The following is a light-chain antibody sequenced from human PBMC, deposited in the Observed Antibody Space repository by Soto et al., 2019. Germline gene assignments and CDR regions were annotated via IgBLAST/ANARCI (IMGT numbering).Light chain of an antibody. Sequence: EIVLTQSPGTLSLSPGERATLSCRASQSVDSKKLNWYQQKCGQALRLLIFGASSRATDIPDRFSGSGSGTDFTLTISRLEPEDFAVYYCQHYGNSLWTFGQGTKVEIK. J-gene: IGKJ1*01. V-gene: IGKV3-20*01. CDR2: GAS. CDR3: QHYGNSLWT. CDR1: QSVDSKK.